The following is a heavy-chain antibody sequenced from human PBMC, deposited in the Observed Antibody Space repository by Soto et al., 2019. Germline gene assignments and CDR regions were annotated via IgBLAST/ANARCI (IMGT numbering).Heavy chain of an antibody. V-gene: IGHV1-2*02. Sequence: ASVKVSCKTSGYTFTDYYVHWVRQAPGQGLEWVGWINPKSGDTVYAQQFQGRVTMTRDTSISTAYMDLRRLRSDDTAVYYCARNHLVAHPYDAFDFWGHGTLVTVSS. J-gene: IGHJ3*01. CDR3: ARNHLVAHPYDAFDF. CDR1: GYTFTDYY. D-gene: IGHD2-2*01. CDR2: INPKSGDT.